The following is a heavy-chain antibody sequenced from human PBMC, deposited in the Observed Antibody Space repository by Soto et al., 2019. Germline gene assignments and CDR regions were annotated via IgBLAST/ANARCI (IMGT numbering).Heavy chain of an antibody. CDR3: ARELLRGGQGNWFDP. J-gene: IGHJ5*02. CDR1: GGSISSGDYY. CDR2: IYCSGST. D-gene: IGHD1-26*01. Sequence: PSETLSLTCTVSGGSISSGDYYWSWIRQPPGKGLEWIGYIYCSGSTYYNPSLKSRVTISVDTSKNQFSLKLSSVTAADTAVYYCARELLRGGQGNWFDPWGQGTLVTVSS. V-gene: IGHV4-30-4*01.